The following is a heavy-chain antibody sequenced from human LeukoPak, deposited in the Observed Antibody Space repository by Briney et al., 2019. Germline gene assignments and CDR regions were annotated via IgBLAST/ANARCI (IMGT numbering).Heavy chain of an antibody. V-gene: IGHV3-21*01. Sequence: GGSLRLSCAASGFTFSSYSMNWVRQAPGKGLEWVSSISSSSSYIYYADSVKGRFTISRDNAKNSLYLQMNSLRAEDTAVYYCARQVGATLDWYFDLWGRGTLVTVSS. J-gene: IGHJ2*01. D-gene: IGHD1-26*01. CDR1: GFTFSSYS. CDR3: ARQVGATLDWYFDL. CDR2: ISSSSSYI.